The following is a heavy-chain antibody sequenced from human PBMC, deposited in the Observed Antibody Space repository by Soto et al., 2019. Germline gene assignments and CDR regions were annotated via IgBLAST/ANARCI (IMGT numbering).Heavy chain of an antibody. V-gene: IGHV3-48*03. CDR2: ISRSGRTI. CDR3: AKGATTYYGMDV. J-gene: IGHJ6*02. D-gene: IGHD4-17*01. Sequence: GGSLRLSCAGSWFTFSSYEMNWVRQGQGKGLAWVPYISRSGRTIYSATPLRVRFTISRDTANNSLYRQRNSLRAEDTAVYYCAKGATTYYGMDVWGQGTRVTVSS. CDR1: WFTFSSYE.